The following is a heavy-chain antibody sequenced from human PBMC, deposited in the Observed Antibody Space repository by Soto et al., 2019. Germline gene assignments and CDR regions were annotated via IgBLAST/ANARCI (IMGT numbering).Heavy chain of an antibody. CDR1: GFIFSNYV. D-gene: IGHD1-26*01. J-gene: IGHJ4*02. Sequence: EVQLVDSGGGLVQPGGSLRLSCAASGFIFSNYVMSWVRQAPGKWLEWVSSISDSGGTSYYADSVKGRFTISRDNSTNTLYLQMNSLRAEDTAIYYCAKRPRALLTFDYWGQGTLVTVSS. V-gene: IGHV3-23*04. CDR3: AKRPRALLTFDY. CDR2: ISDSGGTS.